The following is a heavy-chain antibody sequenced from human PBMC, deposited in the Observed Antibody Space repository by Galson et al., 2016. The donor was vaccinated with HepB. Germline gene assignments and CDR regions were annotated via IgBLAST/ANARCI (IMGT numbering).Heavy chain of an antibody. Sequence: SLRLSCAASGFTVSNSYMSWVRQAPGKGLEWVSVIYSGGNTFYADSVTGRFTIYRDTSKNTLYLQMNSLRAEDTAVYYCATSPSRGYWGQGTLVTVSS. J-gene: IGHJ4*02. D-gene: IGHD2-2*01. CDR3: ATSPSRGY. CDR2: IYSGGNT. CDR1: GFTVSNSY. V-gene: IGHV3-66*01.